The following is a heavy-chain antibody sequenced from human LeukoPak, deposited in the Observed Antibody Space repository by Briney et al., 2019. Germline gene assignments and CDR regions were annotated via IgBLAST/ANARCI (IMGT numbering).Heavy chain of an antibody. CDR2: INPSSGST. D-gene: IGHD6-6*01. CDR1: GYTFTSYY. CDR3: ARSYSTSDELDY. J-gene: IGHJ4*02. V-gene: IGHV1-46*01. Sequence: ASVKVSCKASGYTFTSYYMHWVRQAPGQGLEWMGVINPSSGSTSYAQKFQGRVTMTRDTSTSTVYMEVSGLRSEDTAVFYCARSYSTSDELDYWGQGTLVTVSS.